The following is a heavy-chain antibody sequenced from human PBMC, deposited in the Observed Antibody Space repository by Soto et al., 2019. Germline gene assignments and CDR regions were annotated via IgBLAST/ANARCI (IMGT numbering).Heavy chain of an antibody. D-gene: IGHD3-10*01. Sequence: EVQLVESGGGLFEPGGSLGLSCAASGFSLTDYYMNWVRQAPGKGLEWVSSISSSGSFVSYADSVKGRFSISRDNAKNLLFLQMNSLRAEDTAVYYCAGTYGSADYWGQGTLVTVSS. CDR2: ISSSGSFV. CDR1: GFSLTDYY. V-gene: IGHV3-21*02. CDR3: AGTYGSADY. J-gene: IGHJ4*02.